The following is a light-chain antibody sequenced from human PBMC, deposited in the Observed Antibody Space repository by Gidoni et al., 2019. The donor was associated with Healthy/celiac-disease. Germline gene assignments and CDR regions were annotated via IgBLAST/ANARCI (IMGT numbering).Light chain of an antibody. J-gene: IGLJ1*01. CDR1: SSDVGGYNY. Sequence: QSALPQPASVSGSPGQSITISCTGTSSDVGGYNYVSWYQQHPGKAPKLMIYDVSTRPSGVSNRFSGSKSGNPASLTISGLQAEDEADYYCSSYTSSSTSYFFGTWTKFTVL. V-gene: IGLV2-14*01. CDR2: DVS. CDR3: SSYTSSSTSYF.